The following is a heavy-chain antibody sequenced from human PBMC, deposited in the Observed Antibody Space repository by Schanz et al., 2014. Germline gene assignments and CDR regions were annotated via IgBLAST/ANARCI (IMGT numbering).Heavy chain of an antibody. CDR1: DFTLTGYS. CDR3: ARDGYNSLSRKDYYFDS. V-gene: IGHV3-21*06. D-gene: IGHD1-1*01. CDR2: ISGRSNQI. Sequence: EVQLVESGGRLVRPGESLTLSCITSDFTLTGYSMNWIRQAPGKGLEWVSSISGRSNQIYYAHSMSDRFIVSRDNAQNLGYLQLTSLRVEGPAVYHCARDGYNSLSRKDYYFDSWGQGTLVTVSS. J-gene: IGHJ4*02.